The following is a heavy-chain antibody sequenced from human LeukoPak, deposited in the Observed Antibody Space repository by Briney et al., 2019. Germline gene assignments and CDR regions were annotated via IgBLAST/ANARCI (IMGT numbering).Heavy chain of an antibody. CDR1: GFTVGSNY. CDR2: ISSSGSTI. CDR3: ARTGSGWFDAFDI. Sequence: GGSLRLSCAASGFTVGSNYMSWVRQAPGKGLEWVSYISSSGSTIYYADSVKGRFTISRDNAKNSLYLQMNSLRAEDTAVYYCARTGSGWFDAFDIWGQGTMVTVSS. D-gene: IGHD6-19*01. J-gene: IGHJ3*02. V-gene: IGHV3-11*04.